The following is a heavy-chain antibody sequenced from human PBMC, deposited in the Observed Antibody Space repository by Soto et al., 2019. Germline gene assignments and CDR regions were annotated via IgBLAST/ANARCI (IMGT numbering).Heavy chain of an antibody. CDR2: IIPIFGTA. CDR3: VRTGKTYYYDSSGYLSFDY. D-gene: IGHD3-22*01. J-gene: IGHJ4*02. V-gene: IGHV1-69*06. Sequence: SVKVSCKASGGTFSSYAISWVRQAPGQGLEWMGGIIPIFGTANYAQKFQGRVTITADKSTSTAYMELRSLRSEDTAVYYCVRTGKTYYYDSSGYLSFDYWGQGTMVTV. CDR1: GGTFSSYA.